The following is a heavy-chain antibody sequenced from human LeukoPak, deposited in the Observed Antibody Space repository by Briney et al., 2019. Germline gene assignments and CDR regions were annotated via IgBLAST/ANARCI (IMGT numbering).Heavy chain of an antibody. Sequence: PSETLSLTCAVSGGSISSSNWWSWVRQPPGKGLEWIGEIYHSGSTNYNPSLKSRVTISVDTSKNQFSLKLSSVTAADMAVYYCARETYDILTGRMWAFDIWGQGTMVTVSS. J-gene: IGHJ3*02. CDR3: ARETYDILTGRMWAFDI. D-gene: IGHD3-9*01. CDR1: GGSISSSNW. CDR2: IYHSGST. V-gene: IGHV4-4*02.